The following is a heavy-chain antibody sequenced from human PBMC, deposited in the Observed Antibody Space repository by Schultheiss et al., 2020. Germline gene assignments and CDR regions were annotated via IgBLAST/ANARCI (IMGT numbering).Heavy chain of an antibody. CDR2: IGTAGDT. Sequence: GESLKISCAASGFTFSSYDMHWVRQVTGKGLEWVSSIGTAGDTYYPGSVKGRFTISRENAKNSLYLQMNSLRAGDTALYYCARGAIGNGMDVWGQGTTVTVPS. CDR1: GFTFSSYD. V-gene: IGHV3-13*01. J-gene: IGHJ6*02. CDR3: ARGAIGNGMDV. D-gene: IGHD1-26*01.